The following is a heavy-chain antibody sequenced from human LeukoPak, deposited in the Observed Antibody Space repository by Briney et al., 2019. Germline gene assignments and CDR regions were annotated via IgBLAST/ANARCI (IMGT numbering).Heavy chain of an antibody. CDR1: GGSISSHY. CDR2: IYYSGST. Sequence: PSETLSLTCTVSGGSISSHYWSWIRQPPGKGLEWIGYIYYSGSTNYNPSLKSRVTISVDTSKNQFSLKLSSVTAADTAVYYCARDLGQQWFHPWGQGTLVTVSS. V-gene: IGHV4-59*11. CDR3: ARDLGQQWFHP. D-gene: IGHD1/OR15-1a*01. J-gene: IGHJ5*02.